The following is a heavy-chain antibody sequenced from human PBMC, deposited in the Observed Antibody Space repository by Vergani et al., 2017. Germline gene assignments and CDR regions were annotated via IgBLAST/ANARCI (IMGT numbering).Heavy chain of an antibody. V-gene: IGHV3-30*03. J-gene: IGHJ4*02. CDR2: ISYDGSNK. D-gene: IGHD3-10*01. CDR3: ASRITMVRGVISY. Sequence: QVQLVESGGGVVQPGRSLRLSCAASGFTFSSYGMHWLRQAPGKGLELVAVISYDGSNKYYADSVKGLFTISRDNSKNTLYLQMNSLRAEDTAVYYCASRITMVRGVISYWGQGTLVTVSA. CDR1: GFTFSSYG.